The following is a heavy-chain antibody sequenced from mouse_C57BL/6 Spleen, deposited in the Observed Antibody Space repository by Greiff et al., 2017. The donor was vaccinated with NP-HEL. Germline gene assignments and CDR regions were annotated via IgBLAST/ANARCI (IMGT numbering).Heavy chain of an antibody. CDR3: AKAGTNSYAMDY. Sequence: QVQLQQPGAELVRPGSSVKLSCKASGYTFTSYWMHWVKQRPIQGLEWIGNIDPSDSETHYNQKFKDKATLTVDKSSSTAYMQLSSLTSEDSAVYYCAKAGTNSYAMDYWGQGTSVTVSS. CDR1: GYTFTSYW. CDR2: IDPSDSET. J-gene: IGHJ4*01. V-gene: IGHV1-52*01. D-gene: IGHD4-1*01.